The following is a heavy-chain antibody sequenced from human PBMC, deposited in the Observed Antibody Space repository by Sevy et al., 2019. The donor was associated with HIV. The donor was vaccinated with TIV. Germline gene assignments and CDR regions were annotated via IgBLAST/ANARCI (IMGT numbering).Heavy chain of an antibody. J-gene: IGHJ6*02. CDR2: IKSKSDGGTT. D-gene: IGHD3-22*01. V-gene: IGHV3-15*01. CDR1: GFTFSDPW. Sequence: GGSLRLSCVASGFTFSDPWMSWVRQPPGKGLEWVGRIKSKSDGGTTDYAAPVKGRFTISRDDSKNTLYLQINSLKTDDTAVYYCATHASLSVAMMVVAEVGMDVWGQGTTVTVSS. CDR3: ATHASLSVAMMVVAEVGMDV.